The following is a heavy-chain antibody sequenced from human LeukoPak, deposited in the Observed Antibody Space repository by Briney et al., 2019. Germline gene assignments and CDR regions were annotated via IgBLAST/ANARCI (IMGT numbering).Heavy chain of an antibody. CDR1: GFTFSDSY. CDR2: IFSSGDSV. Sequence: GGSLRLSCAASGFTFSDSYMSWIRQTPGKGLEWVSYIFSSGDSVYYADSVRGRFTTSRDNAKNSLYLQMDSLRAEDTAVYYCARELVYRALDIWGQGTMVTVSS. D-gene: IGHD2-8*01. V-gene: IGHV3-11*01. J-gene: IGHJ3*02. CDR3: ARELVYRALDI.